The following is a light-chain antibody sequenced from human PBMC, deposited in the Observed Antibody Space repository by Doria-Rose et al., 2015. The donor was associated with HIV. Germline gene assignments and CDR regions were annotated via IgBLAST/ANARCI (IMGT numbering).Light chain of an antibody. J-gene: IGKJ1*01. CDR1: QRVKSSY. CDR2: DAS. CDR3: HQYGTSWT. V-gene: IGKV3-20*01. Sequence: SPGTLSLSPGEGATLSCRASQRVKSSYLAWYQQKPGQAPRLLIYDASTRATGIPDRFSGSGSGTDFTLTINRLEPEDFALYYCHQYGTSWTFGQGTKVEI.